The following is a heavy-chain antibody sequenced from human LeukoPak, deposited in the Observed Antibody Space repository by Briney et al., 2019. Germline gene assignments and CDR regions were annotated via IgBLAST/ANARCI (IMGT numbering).Heavy chain of an antibody. Sequence: ASVKVSCKASGYTFSNYGITWVRQAPGQGLEWMGWISTYNGDTNYAQKLRGRVTMTTDTSTNTAYMELRSLRSDDTAVYYCAREGLGELTLDYWGQGTLATVSS. CDR3: AREGLGELTLDY. D-gene: IGHD3-16*01. CDR1: GYTFSNYG. J-gene: IGHJ4*02. V-gene: IGHV1-18*01. CDR2: ISTYNGDT.